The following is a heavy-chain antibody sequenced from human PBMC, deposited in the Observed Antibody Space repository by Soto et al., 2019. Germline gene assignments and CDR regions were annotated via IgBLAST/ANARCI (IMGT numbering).Heavy chain of an antibody. V-gene: IGHV4-59*01. D-gene: IGHD6-6*01. Sequence: QVQLQESGPGLVKPSETLSLTCTVSGGSISSYYWSWIRQPPGKGLEWIGYIYYSGSTNYNPSLKSRVTISVDTSKNQFSLKLSSVTAADTAVYYCARFKQLPPVYYYMDVWGKGTTVTVSS. J-gene: IGHJ6*03. CDR3: ARFKQLPPVYYYMDV. CDR1: GGSISSYY. CDR2: IYYSGST.